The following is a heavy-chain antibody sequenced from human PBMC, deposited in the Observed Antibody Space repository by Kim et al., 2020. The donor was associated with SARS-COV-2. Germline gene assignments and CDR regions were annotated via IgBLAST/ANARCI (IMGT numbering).Heavy chain of an antibody. Sequence: ASVKVSCKASGYPFTGFGISWVRQAPGQGLEWMGWINTYTGNTNYVQNLQGRVTMTTDTSTSTAYMELRSLRSDDTAVYYCARGGLMERPYDTFYTLGQG. CDR1: GYPFTGFG. CDR3: ARGGLMERPYDTFYT. V-gene: IGHV1-18*01. D-gene: IGHD1-1*01. J-gene: IGHJ3*02. CDR2: INTYTGNT.